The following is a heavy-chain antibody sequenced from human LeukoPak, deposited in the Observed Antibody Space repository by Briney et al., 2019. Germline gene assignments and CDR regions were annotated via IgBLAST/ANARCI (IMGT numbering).Heavy chain of an antibody. D-gene: IGHD5-12*01. J-gene: IGHJ4*02. CDR2: IYYSGST. Sequence: PSETLSLTCTVSGGSISSSSYYWGWIRQPPGKGLEWIGSIYYSGSTYYNPSLKSRVTISVDTSKDQFSLKLSSVTAADTAVYYCARHAGFGNSGYDSLFDYWGQGTLVTVSS. CDR1: GGSISSSSYY. CDR3: ARHAGFGNSGYDSLFDY. V-gene: IGHV4-39*01.